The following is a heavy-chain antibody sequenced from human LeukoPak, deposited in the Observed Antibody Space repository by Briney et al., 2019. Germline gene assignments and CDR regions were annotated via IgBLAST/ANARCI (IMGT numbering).Heavy chain of an antibody. D-gene: IGHD3-22*01. CDR1: GFTFTNYW. CDR3: AKSEYYDSSGYYEGALYY. V-gene: IGHV3-7*01. J-gene: IGHJ4*02. Sequence: GGSLRLSCAASGFTFTNYWMSWVRQAPGKGLELVANIKQDRSEKYYVDSVKGRFTISRDNAKNSLYLQMNSLRAEDTAVYYCAKSEYYDSSGYYEGALYYWGQGTLVTVSS. CDR2: IKQDRSEK.